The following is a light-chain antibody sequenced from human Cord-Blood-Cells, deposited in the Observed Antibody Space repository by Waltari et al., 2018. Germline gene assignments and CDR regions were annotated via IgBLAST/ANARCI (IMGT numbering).Light chain of an antibody. Sequence: QSALTQPASVSGSPGPSITIPCPGTSSDIGGYNYVSWYQQHPGKAPKLMIYDVSNRPSGVSNRFSGSKSGNTASLTISGLQAEDEADYYCSSYTSSSTPFVFGTGTKVTVL. CDR1: SSDIGGYNY. J-gene: IGLJ1*01. V-gene: IGLV2-14*03. CDR3: SSYTSSSTPFV. CDR2: DVS.